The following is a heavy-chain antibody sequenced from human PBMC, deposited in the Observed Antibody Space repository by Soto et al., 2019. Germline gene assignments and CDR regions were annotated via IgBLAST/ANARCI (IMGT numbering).Heavy chain of an antibody. J-gene: IGHJ4*02. V-gene: IGHV4-61*05. Sequence: SETLSLTCTVSGGSISSSSYYWGWIRQPPGKGLEWIGYIYYSGSTNYNPSLKSRVTISVGTSKNQLSLKLSSVTAADTAVYYCARLRAAAGTFDYWDQGTLVTVSS. CDR3: ARLRAAAGTFDY. CDR1: GGSISSSSYY. D-gene: IGHD6-13*01. CDR2: IYYSGST.